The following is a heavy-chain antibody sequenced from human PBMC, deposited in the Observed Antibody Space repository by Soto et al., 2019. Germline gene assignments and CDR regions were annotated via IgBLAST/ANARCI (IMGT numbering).Heavy chain of an antibody. CDR2: ISSSSSYI. D-gene: IGHD6-25*01. V-gene: IGHV3-21*01. Sequence: PGGSLRLSCAASGFTFSSYSMNWARQAPGKGLEWVSSISSSSSYIYYADSVKGRFTISRDNAKNSLYLQMNSLRAEDTAVYYCARGAVLDSYGMDVWGQGTTVTVSS. CDR1: GFTFSSYS. J-gene: IGHJ6*02. CDR3: ARGAVLDSYGMDV.